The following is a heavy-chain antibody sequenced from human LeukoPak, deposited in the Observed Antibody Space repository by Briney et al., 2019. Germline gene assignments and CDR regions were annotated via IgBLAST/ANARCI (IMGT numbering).Heavy chain of an antibody. CDR2: INPSGGST. V-gene: IGHV1-46*01. CDR3: AAGTRYSGSYFDY. D-gene: IGHD1-26*01. CDR1: GYIFTSYY. J-gene: IGHJ4*02. Sequence: ASAKVSCKASGYIFTSYYMHWVRQAPGQGLEWMGIINPSGGSTSYAQMFQGRVTMTRDTSTSTVYMELNSLRSEDTAVYYCAAGTRYSGSYFDYWGQGTLVTVSS.